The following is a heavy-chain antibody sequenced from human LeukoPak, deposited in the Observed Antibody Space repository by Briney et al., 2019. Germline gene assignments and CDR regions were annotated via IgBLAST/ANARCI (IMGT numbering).Heavy chain of an antibody. D-gene: IGHD6-13*01. J-gene: IGHJ4*02. CDR3: ARGIAAAGHHFDY. V-gene: IGHV1-2*02. Sequence: ASVKVSCKASGYTFTGYYMHWVRQAPGQGLEWMGWINPNSGGTNYAQKFQGRVTMTRDTPISTAYMELSRLRSDDTAVYYCARGIAAAGHHFDYWGQGTLVTVSS. CDR2: INPNSGGT. CDR1: GYTFTGYY.